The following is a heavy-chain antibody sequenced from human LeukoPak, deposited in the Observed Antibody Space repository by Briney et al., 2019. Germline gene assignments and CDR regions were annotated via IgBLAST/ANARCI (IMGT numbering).Heavy chain of an antibody. Sequence: ASVKVSCKVSGYTLTELSMHWVRQAPGKGLEWMGWINPNSGGTNYAQKFQGRVTMTRDTSISTAYMELSRLRSDDTAVYYCAREEGYYDSSGPFDYWGQGTLVTVSS. CDR3: AREEGYYDSSGPFDY. J-gene: IGHJ4*02. D-gene: IGHD3-22*01. CDR2: INPNSGGT. V-gene: IGHV1-2*02. CDR1: GYTLTELS.